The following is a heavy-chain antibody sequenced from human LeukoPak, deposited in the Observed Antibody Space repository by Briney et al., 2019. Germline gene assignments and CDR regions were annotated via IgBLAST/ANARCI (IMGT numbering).Heavy chain of an antibody. CDR2: IRNGGST. D-gene: IGHD2-15*01. CDR3: ARWRTDCSGGSCYSRAFDY. CDR1: GFTFDDYG. V-gene: IGHV3-20*04. Sequence: GGSLRLSCAASGFTFDDYGMSWVRQAPGKGLEWVSGIRNGGSTGYPDSVKGRFTISRDTAKNSLYLQMNSLRAEDTALYYCARWRTDCSGGSCYSRAFDYWGQGTLVTVSS. J-gene: IGHJ4*02.